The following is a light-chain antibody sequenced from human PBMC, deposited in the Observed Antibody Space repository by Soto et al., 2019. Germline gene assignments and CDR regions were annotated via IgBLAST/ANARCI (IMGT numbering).Light chain of an antibody. J-gene: IGKJ2*01. CDR3: QQSYGFPYT. CDR1: QSISSY. Sequence: DILMTQSPPSLSASVGDRVTITCRASQSISSYLNWYQQRPGKAPKLLVYAASSLQSGVPSRFSGSVSGTDFTLTISSLQHEDFATYYCQQSYGFPYTFGQGTKLEIK. V-gene: IGKV1-39*01. CDR2: AAS.